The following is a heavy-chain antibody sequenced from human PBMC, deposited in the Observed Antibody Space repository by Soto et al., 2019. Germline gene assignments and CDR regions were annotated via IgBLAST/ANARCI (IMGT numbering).Heavy chain of an antibody. CDR2: IYYSGST. CDR1: GGSISGYN. J-gene: IGHJ3*02. CDR3: ARDDLGYCSGGSCPTI. V-gene: IGHV4-59*01. Sequence: QVQLQESGPGLVKPSETLSLTCTVSGGSISGYNWSWIRQPPGKGLEWIGYIYYSGSTNYNPSLKSRVTISVDTSKNHFSLKLSSVTAADTAVYYCARDDLGYCSGGSCPTIWGQGTMVTVSS. D-gene: IGHD2-15*01.